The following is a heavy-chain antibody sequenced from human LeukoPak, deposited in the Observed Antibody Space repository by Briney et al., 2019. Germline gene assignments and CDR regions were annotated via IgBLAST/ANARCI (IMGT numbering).Heavy chain of an antibody. CDR2: ISAYNGNT. V-gene: IGHV1-18*01. D-gene: IGHD2-2*02. CDR1: GYTFTSYG. J-gene: IGHJ5*02. Sequence: ASVKVSCKASGYTFTSYGISWVRQAPGQGLECMGWISAYNGNTNYAQKLQGRVTMTTDTSTSTAYMELRSLRSDDTAVYYCARDLYCSSTSCYTRLNWFDPWGQGTLVTVSS. CDR3: ARDLYCSSTSCYTRLNWFDP.